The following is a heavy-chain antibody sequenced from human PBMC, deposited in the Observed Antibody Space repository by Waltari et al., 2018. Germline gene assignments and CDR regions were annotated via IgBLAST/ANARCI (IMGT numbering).Heavy chain of an antibody. CDR2: ISVSGTTR. J-gene: IGHJ4*02. CDR1: GFTFSSYE. CDR3: AKESGSSWSPLDY. V-gene: IGHV3-48*03. Sequence: EVQLVESGGGLVQPGGSLRLSCAASGFTFSSYEMNWVRQAPGKGLEWVSYISVSGTTRYYADSVKGRFTISRDNAKNSLYLQMNSLRAEDTAVYYCAKESGSSWSPLDYWGQGTLVTVSS. D-gene: IGHD6-13*01.